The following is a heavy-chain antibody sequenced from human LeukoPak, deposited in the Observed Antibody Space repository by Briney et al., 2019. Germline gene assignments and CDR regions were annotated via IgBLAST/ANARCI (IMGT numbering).Heavy chain of an antibody. D-gene: IGHD3-22*01. J-gene: IGHJ4*02. V-gene: IGHV3-21*01. CDR3: ARDYYDSSGYYIVSR. CDR1: RFTFSSYW. CDR2: ISSSSSYI. Sequence: PGGSLRLSCAASRFTFSSYWMHWVRQAPGKGLEWVSSISSSSSYIYYADSVKGRFTISRDNAKNSLYLQMNSLRAEDTAVYYCARDYYDSSGYYIVSRWGQGTLVTVSS.